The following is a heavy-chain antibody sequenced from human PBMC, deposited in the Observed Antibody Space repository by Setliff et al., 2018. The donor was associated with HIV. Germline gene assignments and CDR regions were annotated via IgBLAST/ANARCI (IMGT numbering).Heavy chain of an antibody. Sequence: GAAVKVSCKASADIFNAYYIPWVRQAPGQGLEWMGWITPNGDDTNYPQKCEGRVTLTRDTSIATAYMELRSLTSDDTAVYYCARVADRNYDFWSAYEYWGQGTLVTVSS. D-gene: IGHD3-3*01. CDR1: ADIFNAYY. V-gene: IGHV1-2*02. CDR3: ARVADRNYDFWSAYEY. J-gene: IGHJ4*02. CDR2: ITPNGDDT.